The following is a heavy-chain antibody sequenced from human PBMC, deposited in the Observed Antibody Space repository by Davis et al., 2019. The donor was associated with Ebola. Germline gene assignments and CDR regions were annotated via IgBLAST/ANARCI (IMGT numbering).Heavy chain of an antibody. Sequence: SETLSLTCTVSGGSVSNFTYYWSWIRQPPGKGLEWIGYIHYTGPTNYNPSLKSRLTISTDTSKNQFTLKMTSVTAADTAVYYCARVYGDYTNYFDSWGQGTLVTVSS. CDR1: GGSVSNFTYY. V-gene: IGHV4-61*01. CDR3: ARVYGDYTNYFDS. D-gene: IGHD4-17*01. J-gene: IGHJ4*02. CDR2: IHYTGPT.